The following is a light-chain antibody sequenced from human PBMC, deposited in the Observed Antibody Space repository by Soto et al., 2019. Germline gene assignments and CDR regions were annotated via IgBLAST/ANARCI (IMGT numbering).Light chain of an antibody. CDR2: DIS. CDR1: QSVSSSF. Sequence: EIVLTQSPGTLSLSPGERATLSCRASQSVSSSFVAWFQQKPGQAPRLLIYDISSRATGIPDRFSGSVSGTDFTLTITRLEPEDFAVFYCQQYGSSEIIFGQGTRLE. CDR3: QQYGSSEII. J-gene: IGKJ5*01. V-gene: IGKV3-20*01.